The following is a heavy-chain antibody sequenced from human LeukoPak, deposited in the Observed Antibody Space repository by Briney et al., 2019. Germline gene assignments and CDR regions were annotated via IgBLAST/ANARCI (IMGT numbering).Heavy chain of an antibody. CDR1: GFTFSNYA. CDR2: ISGSGGST. J-gene: IGHJ5*02. V-gene: IGHV3-23*01. CDR3: ARAKKQRAESGYDGQNWFDP. Sequence: GGSLRLSCAASGFTFSNYAMSWVRHAPGKGLEWVSTISGSGGSTNYADSVKGRFTISRDNSKNTLYLQMNSLRAEDTAVYYSARAKKQRAESGYDGQNWFDPWGQGTLVTASS. D-gene: IGHD5-12*01.